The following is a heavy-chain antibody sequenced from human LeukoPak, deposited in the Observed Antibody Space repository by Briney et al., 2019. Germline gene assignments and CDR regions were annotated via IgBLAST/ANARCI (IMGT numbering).Heavy chain of an antibody. CDR2: IWYDGSNK. V-gene: IGHV3-33*01. Sequence: GGSLRLSCAASGFTFSSYGMHWVRQAPGKGLEWVAVIWYDGSNKYYADSVKGRFTISRDNSKNTLYLQMNSLGAEDTAVYYCARDFRGTGTSFDYWGQGTLVTVSS. J-gene: IGHJ4*02. CDR3: ARDFRGTGTSFDY. D-gene: IGHD7-27*01. CDR1: GFTFSSYG.